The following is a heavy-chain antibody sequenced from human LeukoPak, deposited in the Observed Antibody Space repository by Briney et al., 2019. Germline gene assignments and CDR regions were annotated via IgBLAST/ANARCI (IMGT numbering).Heavy chain of an antibody. CDR2: MNPNSGNT. Sequence: ASVKVSCKASGYTFTSYDINWVRQATGQGLEWMGWMNPNSGNTGYAQKFQGRVTMTRNTSISTAYMELSSLRSEDTAVYYCARSPWSGYFLDYYYYYMDVWGKGTTVTVSS. CDR3: ARSPWSGYFLDYYYYYMDV. D-gene: IGHD3-3*01. J-gene: IGHJ6*03. CDR1: GYTFTSYD. V-gene: IGHV1-8*01.